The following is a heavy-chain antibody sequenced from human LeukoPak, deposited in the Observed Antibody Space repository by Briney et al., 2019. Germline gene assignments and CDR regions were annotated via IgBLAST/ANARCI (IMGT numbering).Heavy chain of an antibody. CDR3: ARARVLRFLEWFNWFDP. D-gene: IGHD3-3*01. V-gene: IGHV4-34*01. CDR1: GGSFSGCY. Sequence: SETLSLTCAVYGGSFSGCYWSWIRQPPGKGLEWIGEINHSGSTNYNPSLKSRVTISVDTSKNQFSLKLSSVTAADTAVYYCARARVLRFLEWFNWFDPWGQGTLVTVSS. CDR2: INHSGST. J-gene: IGHJ5*02.